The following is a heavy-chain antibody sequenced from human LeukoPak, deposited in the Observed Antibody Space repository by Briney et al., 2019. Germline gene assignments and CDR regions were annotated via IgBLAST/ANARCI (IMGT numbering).Heavy chain of an antibody. CDR2: INHSGST. V-gene: IGHV4-34*01. Sequence: PSETLSLTCAVYGGSFSGYYWSWIRQPPGKRLEWIGEINHSGSTNYNPSLKSRVTISVDTSKNQFSLKLSSVTAADTAVYYCAREMGGSGSYYKPHYYYYYYMDVWGKGTTVTVS. D-gene: IGHD3-10*01. CDR1: GGSFSGYY. CDR3: AREMGGSGSYYKPHYYYYYYMDV. J-gene: IGHJ6*03.